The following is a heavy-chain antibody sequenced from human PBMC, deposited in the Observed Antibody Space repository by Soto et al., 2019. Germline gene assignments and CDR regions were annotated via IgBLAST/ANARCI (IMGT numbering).Heavy chain of an antibody. D-gene: IGHD2-2*01. CDR3: ARSYCSSIICYGTFDF. CDR2: IYYSGST. V-gene: IGHV4-59*01. Sequence: SSETLSLTCTVSGGSISGYYWSWIRQPPGKGLEWIGYIYYSGSTNYNPSLKSRVTLSVDTPKNQFSLKLNSVTAADTAVYYCARSYCSSIICYGTFDFWGQGTLVTVSS. CDR1: GGSISGYY. J-gene: IGHJ4*02.